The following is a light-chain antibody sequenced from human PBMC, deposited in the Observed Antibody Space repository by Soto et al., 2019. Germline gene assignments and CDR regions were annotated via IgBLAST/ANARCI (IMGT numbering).Light chain of an antibody. Sequence: DIQMTQSPSSLSASVGDRVTITFRASQSISSYLNWYQQKPGKAPRLLIHDASSLHSGVPSRFSGSGSGTDITLTISSLQPEDFATYYCQQSFSSPPWTFGQGTKGDIK. CDR2: DAS. V-gene: IGKV1-39*01. CDR3: QQSFSSPPWT. CDR1: QSISSY. J-gene: IGKJ1*01.